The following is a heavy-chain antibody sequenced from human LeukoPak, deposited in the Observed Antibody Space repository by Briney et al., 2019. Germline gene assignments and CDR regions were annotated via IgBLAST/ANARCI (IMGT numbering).Heavy chain of an antibody. CDR2: ISVYNGNT. Sequence: ASVKVSCKASGYTFTSYGISWVRQAPGQGLEWMGWISVYNGNTNYAQKLQGRVTMTTDTSTSTAYMELSSLRSEDTALYYCATHSSRWYDHDAFDIWGQGTMVTVSS. V-gene: IGHV1-18*01. J-gene: IGHJ3*02. CDR3: ATHSSRWYDHDAFDI. D-gene: IGHD6-19*01. CDR1: GYTFTSYG.